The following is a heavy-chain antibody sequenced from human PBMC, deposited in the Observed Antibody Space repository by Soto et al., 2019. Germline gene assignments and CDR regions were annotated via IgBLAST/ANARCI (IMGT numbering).Heavy chain of an antibody. V-gene: IGHV1-69*13. CDR1: RVAFSKFI. Sequence: ASVKVSCKASRVAFSKFIVTWVRQAPGLGLEWVGGIIPIFGTANYAQKFQGRVTITAGESTSTSYMEVNNLRSEDTAVYYCAKVRYSSPMGYYYGMDVWGQGTTVTVSS. CDR2: IIPIFGTA. J-gene: IGHJ6*02. D-gene: IGHD6-19*01. CDR3: AKVRYSSPMGYYYGMDV.